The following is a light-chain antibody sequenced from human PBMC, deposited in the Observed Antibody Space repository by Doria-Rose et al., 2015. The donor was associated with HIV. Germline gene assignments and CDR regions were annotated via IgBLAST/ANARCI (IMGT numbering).Light chain of an antibody. J-gene: IGKJ1*01. CDR1: PSFSSTY. CDR2: DGS. CDR3: HQYGTSWT. Sequence: EIVLTQSPGTLSLSPGERATLSCRASPSFSSTYLAWYQQNPGQAPSLLIYDGSTRATGIPDRFSASGSVTDFTLTINRLEPEDFALYYCHQYGTSWTFGQGTKVEI. V-gene: IGKV3-20*01.